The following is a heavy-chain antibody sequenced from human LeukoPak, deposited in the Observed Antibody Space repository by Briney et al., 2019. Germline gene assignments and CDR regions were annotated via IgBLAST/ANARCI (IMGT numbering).Heavy chain of an antibody. CDR2: TYYRSKWYN. D-gene: IGHD3-22*01. J-gene: IGHJ4*02. Sequence: SQTLSLTCAISGDSVSSNSAAWNWIRQSPSRGLEWLGRTYYRSKWYNDYAVSVKSRITINPDTSKNQFSLQLNSVTPEDTAVYYCARADYYDSSGYYSYYFDYWGQGTLVTVSS. V-gene: IGHV6-1*01. CDR3: ARADYYDSSGYYSYYFDY. CDR1: GDSVSSNSAA.